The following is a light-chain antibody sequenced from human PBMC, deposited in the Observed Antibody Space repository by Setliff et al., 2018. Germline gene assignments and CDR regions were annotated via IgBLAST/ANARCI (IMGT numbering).Light chain of an antibody. CDR1: SSDIGSYHL. Sequence: QSALTQPASVSGSPGQSITISCAGTSSDIGSYHLVSWYQQHPGKVPKLMIYEVNKRPSGVSNRFSGSKSGNTASLTISGLQAEDEGDYYCSSYTSNTVVFAAGTKVTVL. V-gene: IGLV2-14*02. J-gene: IGLJ1*01. CDR2: EVN. CDR3: SSYTSNTVV.